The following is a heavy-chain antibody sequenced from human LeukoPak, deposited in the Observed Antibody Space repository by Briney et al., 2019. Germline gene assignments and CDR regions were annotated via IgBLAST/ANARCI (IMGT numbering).Heavy chain of an antibody. CDR1: GGSISGYN. J-gene: IGHJ4*02. D-gene: IGHD1-26*01. CDR2: IYSSGST. V-gene: IGHV4-4*07. Sequence: SETLSLTCTVSGGSISGYNWTWIRQPAGKGLEWIGRIYSSGSTNYNPSLKSRVIMSEDTSKNQISLRVSSVTAADTAVYFCARESVGLVAFDYWGQGILVTVSS. CDR3: ARESVGLVAFDY.